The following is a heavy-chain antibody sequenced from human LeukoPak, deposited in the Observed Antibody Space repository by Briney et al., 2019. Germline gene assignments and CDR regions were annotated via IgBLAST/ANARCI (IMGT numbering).Heavy chain of an antibody. CDR3: ARDLWYSGYDPPY. V-gene: IGHV3-21*01. CDR1: GFTFSSYS. J-gene: IGHJ4*02. Sequence: GGSLGLSCAASGFTFSSYSMNWVRQAPGKGLEWVSSISSSSSYIYYADSVKGRFTISRDNAKNSLYLQMNSLRAEDTAVYYCARDLWYSGYDPPYWGQGTLVTVSS. CDR2: ISSSSSYI. D-gene: IGHD5-12*01.